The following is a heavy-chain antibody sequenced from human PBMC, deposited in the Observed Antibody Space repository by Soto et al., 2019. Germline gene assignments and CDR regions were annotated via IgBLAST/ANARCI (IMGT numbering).Heavy chain of an antibody. D-gene: IGHD1-26*01. Sequence: EVQLVESGGGLVQPGGSLRLSCAASKFSFSGYWMHWVRQAPAKGLMWVSRVNPDGSTTTYADSVKGRFTISRDNAKNTVFLQMNSLRADDTAVYYCAKVASGSYDWFDPWGQGTLVTVSS. CDR2: VNPDGSTT. J-gene: IGHJ5*02. V-gene: IGHV3-74*01. CDR1: KFSFSGYW. CDR3: AKVASGSYDWFDP.